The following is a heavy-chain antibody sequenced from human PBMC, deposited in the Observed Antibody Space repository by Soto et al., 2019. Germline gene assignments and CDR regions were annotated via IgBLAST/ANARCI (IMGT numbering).Heavy chain of an antibody. J-gene: IGHJ5*01. CDR1: GFTFSSFG. Sequence: GGSLRLSCAAAGFTFSSFGMHRVRQAPGKGLEWVAVISYDGSNKYYADSVKGRFPISRDNSKNTLYLLMNSMRAEDTAVYYFAKGMGIKLWFDYWGQETLVNVSS. V-gene: IGHV3-30*18. D-gene: IGHD5-18*01. CDR3: AKGMGIKLWFDY. CDR2: ISYDGSNK.